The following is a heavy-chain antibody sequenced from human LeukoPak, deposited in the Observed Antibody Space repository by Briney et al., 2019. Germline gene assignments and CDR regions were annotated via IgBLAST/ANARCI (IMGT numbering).Heavy chain of an antibody. CDR3: VRDQRVGVTAFYRPFDP. Sequence: GASVKVSCKASGYTFTDFGISWVRQAPGQGLEWMGWFNTYKGNTNYAQKFQGRFTMTIDTSTRTAYMVLRSLRSDDTAIYYCVRDQRVGVTAFYRPFDPWGQGTSVTVSS. J-gene: IGHJ5*02. V-gene: IGHV1-18*01. D-gene: IGHD2-21*02. CDR2: FNTYKGNT. CDR1: GYTFTDFG.